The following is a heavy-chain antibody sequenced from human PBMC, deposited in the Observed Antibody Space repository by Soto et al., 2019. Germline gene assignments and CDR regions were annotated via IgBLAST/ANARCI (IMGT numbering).Heavy chain of an antibody. V-gene: IGHV1-18*01. CDR1: CYTFTSYG. Sequence: SVEGCWKASCYTFTSYGISWVRQAPGQGLEWMGWISAYNGNTNYAQKLQGRVTMTTDTSTSTAYMELRSLRSDDTAAYYCARDGGDLTYYYYYGMDVWGQGTMVTVSS. CDR2: ISAYNGNT. CDR3: ARDGGDLTYYYYYGMDV. D-gene: IGHD2-21*02. J-gene: IGHJ6*02.